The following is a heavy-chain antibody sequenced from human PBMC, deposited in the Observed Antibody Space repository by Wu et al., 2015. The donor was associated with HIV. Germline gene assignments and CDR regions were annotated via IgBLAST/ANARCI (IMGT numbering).Heavy chain of an antibody. CDR1: GYTFTSYY. CDR2: INPSGGST. D-gene: IGHD3-22*01. CDR3: ARERVDYDSSGYRAQSGHHFDY. Sequence: QVQLVQPGAEVKKSGASVKLSCKAFGYTFTSYYMHWVRQAPGQGLEWMGIINPSGGSTSYAQKFQGRVTMTRDTSTSTVYMELSSLRSEDTAVYYCARERVDYDSSGYRAQSGHHFDYWARERVVTVSS. J-gene: IGHJ4*02. V-gene: IGHV1-46*01.